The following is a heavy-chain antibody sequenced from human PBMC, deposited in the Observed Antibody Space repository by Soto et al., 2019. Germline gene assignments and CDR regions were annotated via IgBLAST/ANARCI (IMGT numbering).Heavy chain of an antibody. J-gene: IGHJ5*02. CDR3: ARHQDSGSYYYWFDP. D-gene: IGHD1-26*01. V-gene: IGHV5-51*01. Sequence: GESLKISCKGSGYSFTSYWIGWVRQMPGKGLEWMGIIYPGDSDTRYSPSFQGQVTISADKSISTAYLQWSSLKASDTAMYYCARHQDSGSYYYWFDPWGQGTLVTVSS. CDR1: GYSFTSYW. CDR2: IYPGDSDT.